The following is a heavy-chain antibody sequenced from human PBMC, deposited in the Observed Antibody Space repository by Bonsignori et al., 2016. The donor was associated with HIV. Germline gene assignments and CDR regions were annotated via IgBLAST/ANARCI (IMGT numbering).Heavy chain of an antibody. D-gene: IGHD2/OR15-2a*01. CDR2: ISHKGSP. CDR3: ARPPFSDFGTPFWAF. CDR1: GYSISSGYY. Sequence: QVQLQESGPGLVKPSETLSLICTVSGYSISSGYYWGWIRQSPGKGLEWIGSISHKGSPYYNPSLESRVTISMDTSKNQFSLNVTSVTAADTAVYYCARPPFSDFGTPFWAFWGQGILVSVSS. J-gene: IGHJ4*02. V-gene: IGHV4-38-2*02.